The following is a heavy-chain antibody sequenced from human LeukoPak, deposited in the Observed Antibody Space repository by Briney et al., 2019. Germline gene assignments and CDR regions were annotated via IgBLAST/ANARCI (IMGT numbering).Heavy chain of an antibody. Sequence: PGGSLRLSCAASGFTFSSYAMSWVRQAPGKGLEWVSAISGSGGSTYCADSVKGRFTISRDNSKNTLYLQMNSLRAEDTAVYYCAKGDGDYMYYFDYWGQGTLVTVSS. CDR3: AKGDGDYMYYFDY. CDR1: GFTFSSYA. V-gene: IGHV3-23*01. CDR2: ISGSGGST. D-gene: IGHD4-17*01. J-gene: IGHJ4*02.